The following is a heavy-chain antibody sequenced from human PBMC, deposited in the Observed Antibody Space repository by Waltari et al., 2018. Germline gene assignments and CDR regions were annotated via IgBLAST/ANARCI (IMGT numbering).Heavy chain of an antibody. CDR3: ARTGNGHSSGWYSGDY. Sequence: QVQLVESGGGLVQPGRSMRLSCARSGFTFSSSRFHWVRQAPDKGLEWVAIIWYDGSKKYYADSVKGRFTISKDNSNNTLYLQMNSLRAEDTAVYYCARTGNGHSSGWYSGDYWGQGTLVTVSS. V-gene: IGHV3-33*01. CDR2: IWYDGSKK. J-gene: IGHJ4*02. CDR1: GFTFSSSR. D-gene: IGHD6-19*01.